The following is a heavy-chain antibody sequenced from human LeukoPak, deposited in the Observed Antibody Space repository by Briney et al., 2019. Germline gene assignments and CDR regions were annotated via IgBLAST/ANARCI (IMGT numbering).Heavy chain of an antibody. V-gene: IGHV3-74*01. D-gene: IGHD6-19*01. CDR2: INSDGSST. CDR1: GFTLSSYW. CDR3: ARDAGAVAFFDY. J-gene: IGHJ4*02. Sequence: GGSLRLSCAASGFTLSSYWMHWVRQDPGMGLVWVSRINSDGSSTTYADSVKGRFTISRDNAKNSLYLQMNSLRAEDTAVYYCARDAGAVAFFDYWGQGTLVTVSS.